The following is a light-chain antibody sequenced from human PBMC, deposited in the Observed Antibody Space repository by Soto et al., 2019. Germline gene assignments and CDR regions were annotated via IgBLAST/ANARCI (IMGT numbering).Light chain of an antibody. Sequence: DIQMTQSPSPLSASVGDRVTITCRASQGISNYLAWYQQKPGKVPKLLIYAASTLQSGVPSRFSGSGSGTDFTLTISSLQPEDVATYYCQQSYSTPSITFGQGTRLEI. CDR2: AAS. J-gene: IGKJ5*01. V-gene: IGKV1-27*01. CDR1: QGISNY. CDR3: QQSYSTPSIT.